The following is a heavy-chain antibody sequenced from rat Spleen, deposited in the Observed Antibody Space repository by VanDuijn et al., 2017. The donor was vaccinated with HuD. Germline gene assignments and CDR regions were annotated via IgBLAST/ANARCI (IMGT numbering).Heavy chain of an antibody. Sequence: EVQLVESGGGLVQPGRSLKLSCVASGFTFNNYWMGWVRQAPGKGLEWVGEINTDSTTTKYAPSLKDKFTIYRDNAQNTLYLQMSKLGSEDTAIYYCVREDRGVDYWGQGVMVTVSS. D-gene: IGHD4-3*01. J-gene: IGHJ2*01. CDR3: VREDRGVDY. V-gene: IGHV4-2*01. CDR2: INTDSTTT. CDR1: GFTFNNYW.